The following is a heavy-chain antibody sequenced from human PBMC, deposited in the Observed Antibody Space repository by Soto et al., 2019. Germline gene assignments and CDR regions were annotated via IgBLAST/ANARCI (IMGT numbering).Heavy chain of an antibody. D-gene: IGHD3-22*01. J-gene: IGHJ4*02. CDR1: GGSISSYY. CDR2: IYYSGST. Sequence: PSETLSLTCTVSGGSISSYYWSWIRQPPGKGLEWLGYIYYSGSTNYNPSLKSRVTISVDTSKNQFSLKLSSVTAADTAVYYCARVSVDYYDSSGYSSFDYWGQGTLVTVSS. V-gene: IGHV4-59*01. CDR3: ARVSVDYYDSSGYSSFDY.